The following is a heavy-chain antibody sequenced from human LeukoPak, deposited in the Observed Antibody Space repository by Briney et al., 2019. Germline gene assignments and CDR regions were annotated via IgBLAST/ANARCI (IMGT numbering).Heavy chain of an antibody. J-gene: IGHJ4*02. CDR1: GFTFRSYG. D-gene: IGHD2-2*01. V-gene: IGHV3-23*01. Sequence: GGSLRLSCAASGFTFRSYGMSWVRQAPGKGLQWVSTMSATGSDIHHADSVKGRFTISRDNSKNTLYLQMNSLRVDDTAVYYCARDWYHAIDYWGQGTLVTVSS. CDR3: ARDWYHAIDY. CDR2: MSATGSDI.